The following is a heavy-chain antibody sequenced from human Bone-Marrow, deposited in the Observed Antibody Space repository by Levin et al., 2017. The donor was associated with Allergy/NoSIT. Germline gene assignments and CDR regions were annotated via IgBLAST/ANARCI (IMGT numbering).Heavy chain of an antibody. V-gene: IGHV3-15*01. CDR2: IKSTSDGGTT. CDR3: SPSRPPHYYDSNTSYGGIDF. D-gene: IGHD3-22*01. CDR1: GLTFNNAW. J-gene: IGHJ4*02. Sequence: GGSLRLSCAASGLTFNNAWMSWVRQAPGKGLEWVGRIKSTSDGGTTDYATPVKGRFTISRDDSRNNLYLQMNSLKTEDTAVYFCSPSRPPHYYDSNTSYGGIDFWGQGTLVTVSS.